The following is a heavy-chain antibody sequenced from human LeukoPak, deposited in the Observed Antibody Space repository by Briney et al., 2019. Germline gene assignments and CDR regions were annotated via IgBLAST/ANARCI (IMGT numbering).Heavy chain of an antibody. V-gene: IGHV3-33*01. D-gene: IGHD6-13*01. CDR2: IWYDGSNK. CDR1: GFTFSSYG. CDR3: ARGRIAAAVVRKRGDWFDP. J-gene: IGHJ5*02. Sequence: SGGSLRLSRAASGFTFSSYGMPWVRQAPGKGLEWVAVIWYDGSNKYYADSVKGRFTISRDNSKNTLYLQMNSLRAEDTAVYYCARGRIAAAVVRKRGDWFDPWGQGTLVTVSS.